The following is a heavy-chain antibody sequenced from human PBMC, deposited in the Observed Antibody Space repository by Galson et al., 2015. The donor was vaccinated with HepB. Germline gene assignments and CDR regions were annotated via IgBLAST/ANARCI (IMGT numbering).Heavy chain of an antibody. CDR2: ISGSGGST. CDR3: AKVIYGTNPYDY. CDR1: GFTFSSYA. J-gene: IGHJ4*02. D-gene: IGHD2/OR15-2a*01. V-gene: IGHV3-23*01. Sequence: SLRLSCAASGFTFSSYAMSWVRQAPGKGLEWVSAISGSGGSTYYADSVKGRFTIPRDNSKNTLYLRMNSLRAEDTAVYYCAKVIYGTNPYDYWGQGTLVTVSS.